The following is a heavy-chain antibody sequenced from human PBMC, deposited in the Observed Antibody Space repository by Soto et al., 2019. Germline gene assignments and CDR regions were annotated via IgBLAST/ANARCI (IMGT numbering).Heavy chain of an antibody. J-gene: IGHJ4*02. CDR1: GYTFTGYY. CDR3: ARARYSGSYMYFDY. V-gene: IGHV1-2*04. Sequence: QVQLVQSGAEVKKPGASVKVSCKASGYTFTGYYMHWVRQAPGQGLVWRGWINPNSGGTNYAQKFQGWVTMTRDTSISTASMELSSLSSDDTAVYYCARARYSGSYMYFDYWGQGTMVTVSS. D-gene: IGHD1-26*01. CDR2: INPNSGGT.